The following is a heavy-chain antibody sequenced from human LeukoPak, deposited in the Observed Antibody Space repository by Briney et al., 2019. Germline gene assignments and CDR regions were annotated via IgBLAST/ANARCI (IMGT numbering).Heavy chain of an antibody. Sequence: GASVKVSFKASGYTFTSYYMHWVRQATGQGLEWMGIINPSGGITSYAQKFQGRVTMTRDTSTSTVYMELSSLRSEDTAVYYCARGWFGDLAAYWGQGTLVTVSS. CDR1: GYTFTSYY. CDR3: ARGWFGDLAAY. CDR2: INPSGGIT. D-gene: IGHD3-10*01. V-gene: IGHV1-46*01. J-gene: IGHJ4*02.